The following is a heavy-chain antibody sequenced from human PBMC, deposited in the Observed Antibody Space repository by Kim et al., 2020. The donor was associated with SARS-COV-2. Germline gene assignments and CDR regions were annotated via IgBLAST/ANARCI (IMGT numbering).Heavy chain of an antibody. J-gene: IGHJ2*01. Sequence: SETLSLTCTVSGGSISSSSYYWGWIRQPPGKGLEWIGSIYYSGSTYYNPSLKSRVTISVDTSKNQFSLKLSSVTAADTAVYYCASLRTINNWYFDLWGRGTLVTVSS. CDR2: IYYSGST. D-gene: IGHD1-7*01. CDR3: ASLRTINNWYFDL. V-gene: IGHV4-39*01. CDR1: GGSISSSSYY.